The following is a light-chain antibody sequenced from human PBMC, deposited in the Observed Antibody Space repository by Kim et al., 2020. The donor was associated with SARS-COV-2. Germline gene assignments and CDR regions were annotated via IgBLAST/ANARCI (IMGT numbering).Light chain of an antibody. CDR1: SLRSYY. Sequence: LGQKVRITCQGDSLRSYYASWYQQKPGQAPVLVIYGKNNRPSGIPDRFSGSSSGNTASLTITGAQAEDEADYYCNSRDSSGNHVVFGGGTKVTVL. J-gene: IGLJ2*01. CDR3: NSRDSSGNHVV. V-gene: IGLV3-19*01. CDR2: GKN.